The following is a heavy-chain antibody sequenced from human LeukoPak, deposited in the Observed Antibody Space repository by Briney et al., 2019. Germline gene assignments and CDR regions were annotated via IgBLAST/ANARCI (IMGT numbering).Heavy chain of an antibody. CDR3: VRLSSSIVAVPAVKFDP. J-gene: IGHJ5*02. D-gene: IGHD2-2*01. V-gene: IGHV4-31*03. Sequence: SQTLSLTCTVSGGSISSGGYYWSWIRQHPGKGLEWIGYIYYSGSTYYNPSLKSRVTISVDTSKNQFSLKLSSVTAADTAVYYCVRLSSSIVAVPAVKFDPWGQGTLVTVSS. CDR1: GGSISSGGYY. CDR2: IYYSGST.